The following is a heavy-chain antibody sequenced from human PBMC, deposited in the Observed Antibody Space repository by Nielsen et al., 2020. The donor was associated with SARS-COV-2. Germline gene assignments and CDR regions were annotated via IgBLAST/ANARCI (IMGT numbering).Heavy chain of an antibody. J-gene: IGHJ6*03. CDR1: GFTFSSYS. CDR3: ARSGEGIVVVPAAMSVDMDV. Sequence: GESLKISCAASGFTFSSYSMNWVRQAPGKGLEWVSSISSSSSYIYYADSVKGRFTISRDNAKNSLYLQMNSLRAEDTAVYYCARSGEGIVVVPAAMSVDMDVWGKGTTVTVSS. V-gene: IGHV3-21*01. CDR2: ISSSSSYI. D-gene: IGHD2-2*01.